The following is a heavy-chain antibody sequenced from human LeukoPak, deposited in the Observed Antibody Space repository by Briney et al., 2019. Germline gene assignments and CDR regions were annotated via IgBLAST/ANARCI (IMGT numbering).Heavy chain of an antibody. CDR3: ARDELVVVAIDY. D-gene: IGHD3-22*01. V-gene: IGHV1-69*13. J-gene: IGHJ4*02. Sequence: GASVNVSCKASGGTFSSYAISWVRQAPGQGLEWMGGIIPIFGTANYAQKFQGRVTITADESTSTAYMELSSLRSEDTAVYYCARDELVVVAIDYWGQGTLVTVSS. CDR2: IIPIFGTA. CDR1: GGTFSSYA.